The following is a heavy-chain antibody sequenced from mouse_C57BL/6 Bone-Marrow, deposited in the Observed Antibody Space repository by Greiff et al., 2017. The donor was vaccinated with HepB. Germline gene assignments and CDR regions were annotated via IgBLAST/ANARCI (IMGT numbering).Heavy chain of an antibody. CDR3: VRGGLFYYGNYVAMDY. D-gene: IGHD2-1*01. Sequence: DVQLQESGGGLVQPKGSLKLSCAASGFSFNTYAMNWVRQAPGKGLEWVARIRSKSNNYATYYADSVKDRFTISRDDSESMLYLQMNNLKTEDTAMYYCVRGGLFYYGNYVAMDYWGQGTSVTVSS. J-gene: IGHJ4*01. V-gene: IGHV10-1*01. CDR1: GFSFNTYA. CDR2: IRSKSNNYAT.